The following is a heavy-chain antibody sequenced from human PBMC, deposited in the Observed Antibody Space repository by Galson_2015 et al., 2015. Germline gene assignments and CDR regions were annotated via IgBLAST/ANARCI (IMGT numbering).Heavy chain of an antibody. Sequence: SLRLSCAASGFIFSSYGMNWVRQAPGKGLEWVAVIWYDGSNKYYADSVKGRFTISRDNSKNALYLQMNSLRAEDTAVYYCARESVSKFDYWGQGTLVTVSS. CDR2: IWYDGSNK. CDR1: GFIFSSYG. CDR3: ARESVSKFDY. V-gene: IGHV3-33*01. D-gene: IGHD5/OR15-5a*01. J-gene: IGHJ4*02.